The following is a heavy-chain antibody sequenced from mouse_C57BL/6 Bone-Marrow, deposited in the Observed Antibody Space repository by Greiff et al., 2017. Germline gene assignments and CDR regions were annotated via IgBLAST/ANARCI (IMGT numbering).Heavy chain of an antibody. CDR2: IYPRDGST. J-gene: IGHJ2*01. Sequence: VQGVESDAELVKPGASVTISCKVSGYTFTDHTIHWMNQRPEQGLEWIGYIYPRDGSTKYNEKFKGKATLTADKSSSTAYMQLNSLTSEDSAVYFCATTVVARTAYWGQGTTLTVSA. D-gene: IGHD1-1*01. CDR1: GYTFTDHT. CDR3: ATTVVARTAY. V-gene: IGHV1-78*01.